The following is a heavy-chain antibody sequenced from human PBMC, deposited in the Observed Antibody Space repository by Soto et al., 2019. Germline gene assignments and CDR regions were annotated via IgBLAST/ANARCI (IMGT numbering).Heavy chain of an antibody. D-gene: IGHD2-15*01. Sequence: ASVKVSCKASGYTFTGYYMHCVRQAPGQGLEWMGWINPNSGGTNYAQKFQGRVTMTRDTSISTAYMELSRLRSDDTAVYYCAEGYCSGGSCYWFDPWGQGTLVTVSS. CDR2: INPNSGGT. CDR1: GYTFTGYY. J-gene: IGHJ5*02. CDR3: AEGYCSGGSCYWFDP. V-gene: IGHV1-2*02.